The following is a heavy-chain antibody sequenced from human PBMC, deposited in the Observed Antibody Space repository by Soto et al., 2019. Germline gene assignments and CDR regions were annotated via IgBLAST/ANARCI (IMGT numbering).Heavy chain of an antibody. CDR2: ISGSGGST. D-gene: IGHD5-18*01. Sequence: EVQLLESGGGLVQPGGSLRLSCAASGFTFSSYAMSWVRQAPGKGLEWVSAISGSGGSTYYADSVKGRFTMSRDNSKNTLYLQMNSLRAEDTAVYYCVKVYGYSYDMTLDYWGQGTLVTVSS. V-gene: IGHV3-23*01. J-gene: IGHJ4*02. CDR1: GFTFSSYA. CDR3: VKVYGYSYDMTLDY.